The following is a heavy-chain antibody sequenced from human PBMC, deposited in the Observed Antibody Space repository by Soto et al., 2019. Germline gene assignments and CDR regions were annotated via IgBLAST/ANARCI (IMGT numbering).Heavy chain of an antibody. CDR1: GGSISSSSYY. CDR2: IYYSGST. V-gene: IGHV4-39*01. Sequence: SETLSLTCTVSGGSISSSSYYWCWIRQPPGKGLEWIGSIYYSGSTYYNPSLKSRVTISVDTSKNQFSLKLSSVTAADTAVYYCARQGAAAGLHPSPYYGMDVWGQGTTVTVSS. CDR3: ARQGAAAGLHPSPYYGMDV. J-gene: IGHJ6*02. D-gene: IGHD6-13*01.